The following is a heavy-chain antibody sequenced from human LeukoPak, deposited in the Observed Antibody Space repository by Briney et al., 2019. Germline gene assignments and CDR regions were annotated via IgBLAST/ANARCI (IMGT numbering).Heavy chain of an antibody. D-gene: IGHD1-26*01. CDR2: ISAYNGNT. CDR3: ARAGWDRTPWYFDL. V-gene: IGHV1-18*01. J-gene: IGHJ2*01. Sequence: ASVKVSCKASGYTFTSYGISWVRQAPGQGLEWMGWISAYNGNTNYAQKLQGRVAMTTDTSTSTAYMELRSLRSDDTAVYYCARAGWDRTPWYFDLWGRGTLVTVSS. CDR1: GYTFTSYG.